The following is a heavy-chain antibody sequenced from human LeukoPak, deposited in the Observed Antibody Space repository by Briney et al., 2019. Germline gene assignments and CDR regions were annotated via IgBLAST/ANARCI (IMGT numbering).Heavy chain of an antibody. CDR2: INSDGSWT. CDR3: VSFYETY. V-gene: IGHV3-74*01. Sequence: GGSLRLSCAASGNYWMHWDRQAPGKGLVWVSHINSDGSWTTYVDSVKGRFTISKDNAKNMVYLQMNNLRAEDTAVYYCVSFYETYWGRGTLVTVSS. J-gene: IGHJ4*02. CDR1: GNYW. D-gene: IGHD2-2*01.